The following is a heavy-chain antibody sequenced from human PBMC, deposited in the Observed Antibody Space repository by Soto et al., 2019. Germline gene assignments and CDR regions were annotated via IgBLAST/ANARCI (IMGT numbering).Heavy chain of an antibody. J-gene: IGHJ6*02. D-gene: IGHD1-1*01. CDR3: ARGDWSYYGYYGMDV. Sequence: GGSLRLSCAASGFTFSSYAMSWVRQAPGKGLEWVSAISGSGGSTYYADSVKGRFTISRDNSKNTLYLQMNSLRAEDTAVYYCARGDWSYYGYYGMDVWGQGTTVTVSS. CDR1: GFTFSSYA. CDR2: ISGSGGST. V-gene: IGHV3-23*01.